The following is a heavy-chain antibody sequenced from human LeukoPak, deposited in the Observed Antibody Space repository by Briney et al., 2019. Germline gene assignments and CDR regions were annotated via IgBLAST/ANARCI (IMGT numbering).Heavy chain of an antibody. J-gene: IGHJ4*02. D-gene: IGHD2-2*01. CDR1: GYTFTSYG. CDR3: ARESEAYCSSTSCYLFFDY. CDR2: ISAYNGNT. V-gene: IGHV1-18*01. Sequence: ASVKVSCKASGYTFTSYGISWVRQAPGHGLEWMGWISAYNGNTNYAQKLQGRVTMTTDTSTSTAYMELRSLRSDDTAVYYCARESEAYCSSTSCYLFFDYWGQGTLVTVSS.